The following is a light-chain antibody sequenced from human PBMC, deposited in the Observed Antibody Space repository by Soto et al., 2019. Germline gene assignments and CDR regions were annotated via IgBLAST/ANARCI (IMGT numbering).Light chain of an antibody. Sequence: EIVLTQSPGTLSLSPGERATLSCRASQSVSSSFLAWYQQKPGQAPRLLIYGASSRATGIPDRFSGSGSGTXXXXXXXXLXXEDFAVYYCQQYGTSPWTFGQGTKVEIK. V-gene: IGKV3-20*01. CDR1: QSVSSSF. CDR3: QQYGTSPWT. J-gene: IGKJ1*01. CDR2: GAS.